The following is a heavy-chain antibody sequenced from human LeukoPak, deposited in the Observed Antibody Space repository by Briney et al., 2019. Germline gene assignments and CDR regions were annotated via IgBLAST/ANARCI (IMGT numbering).Heavy chain of an antibody. D-gene: IGHD3-3*01. V-gene: IGHV4-59*01. J-gene: IGHJ3*02. CDR2: IYYSGST. CDR3: ARQRGRLYYDFWSGSNDAFDI. Sequence: SETLSLTCTVSGGSISSYYWSWIRQPPGKGLEWIGYIYYSGSTNYNPSLKSRVTISVDTSMNQFSLELSSVTAADTAVYYCARQRGRLYYDFWSGSNDAFDIWGQGTMVTVSS. CDR1: GGSISSYY.